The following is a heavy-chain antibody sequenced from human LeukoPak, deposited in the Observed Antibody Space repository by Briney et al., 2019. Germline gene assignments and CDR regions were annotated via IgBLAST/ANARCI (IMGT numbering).Heavy chain of an antibody. D-gene: IGHD2-21*01. J-gene: IGHJ4*02. CDR3: VREYSRSVVAGSRPDL. CDR2: MYYRGTT. Sequence: NPSETLSLTCTVSGGSISSSSYYWGWIRQSPGKGLEWIGSMYYRGTTYENSSLKSRVTLSIDTSKNQFSLKLTSVTAADTGVYYRVREYSRSVVAGSRPDLWGQGLLVTVSS. V-gene: IGHV4-39*02. CDR1: GGSISSSSYY.